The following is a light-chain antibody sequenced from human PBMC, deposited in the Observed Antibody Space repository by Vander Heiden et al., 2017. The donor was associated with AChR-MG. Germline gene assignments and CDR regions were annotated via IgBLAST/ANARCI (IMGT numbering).Light chain of an antibody. Sequence: QSALTQPPSASGSPGPSVPISCTGTSSDVGGYNYVSRYQQHPGKAPRLMIYEVSKRPSGVPDRFAGSKSDNTASLTVSGLQAEDEADYYCSSYAGSNRVFGGGTKLTVL. J-gene: IGLJ2*01. V-gene: IGLV2-8*01. CDR2: EVS. CDR1: SSDVGGYNY. CDR3: SSYAGSNRV.